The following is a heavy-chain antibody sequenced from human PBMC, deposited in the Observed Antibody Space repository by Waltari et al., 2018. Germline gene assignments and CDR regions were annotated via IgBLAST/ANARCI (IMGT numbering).Heavy chain of an antibody. D-gene: IGHD3-22*01. Sequence: EVQLVESGGGLVQPGGSLRLSCAASGFTFSSYWMSWVRRAPGKGLEWVANIKQDGSEKYYVDSVKGRFTISRDNAKNSLYLQMNSLRAEDTAVYYCARDVNYYDSSGYYDYWGQGTLVTVSS. J-gene: IGHJ4*02. V-gene: IGHV3-7*01. CDR1: GFTFSSYW. CDR3: ARDVNYYDSSGYYDY. CDR2: IKQDGSEK.